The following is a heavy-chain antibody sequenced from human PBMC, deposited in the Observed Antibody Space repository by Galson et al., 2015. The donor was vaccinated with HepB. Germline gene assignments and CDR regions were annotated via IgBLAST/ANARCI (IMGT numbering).Heavy chain of an antibody. J-gene: IGHJ6*02. CDR1: GGTFSSYT. D-gene: IGHD7-27*01. V-gene: IGHV1-69*04. Sequence: SVKVSCKASGGTFSSYTISWVRQAPGQGLEWMGRIIPILGIANYAQKFQGRVTITADKSTSTAYVELSSLRSEDTAVYYCARDYPLQLTGDLESHQPDDYYYYYGMDVWGQGTTVTVSS. CDR2: IIPILGIA. CDR3: ARDYPLQLTGDLESHQPDDYYYYYGMDV.